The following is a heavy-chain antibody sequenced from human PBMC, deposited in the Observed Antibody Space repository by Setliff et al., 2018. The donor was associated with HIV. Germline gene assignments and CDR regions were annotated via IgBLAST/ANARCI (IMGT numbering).Heavy chain of an antibody. CDR1: GGSMSSYY. D-gene: IGHD2-15*01. CDR2: VYTSEIS. CDR3: ARDDRCSGGCCYSY. J-gene: IGHJ4*02. V-gene: IGHV4-4*08. Sequence: KPSETLSLTCTLSGGSMSSYYWTWIRQPPGKGLEWIGYVYTSEISNYNSSLRSRVVISLDTSKNQFSLKLSSVAAADTAVYYCARDDRCSGGCCYSYWGQGALVTVSS.